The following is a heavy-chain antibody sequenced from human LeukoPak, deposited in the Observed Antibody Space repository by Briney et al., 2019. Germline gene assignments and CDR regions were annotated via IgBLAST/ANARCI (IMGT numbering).Heavy chain of an antibody. CDR3: ARGFRVEMATIAY. CDR1: GFTFSSYS. D-gene: IGHD5-24*01. J-gene: IGHJ4*02. Sequence: PGGSLRLLCAASGFTFSSYSMNWVPQAPGKGLEWVSSISSSSSYIYYADSVKGRFTISRDNAKNSLYLQMNSLRAEDTAVYYCARGFRVEMATIAYWGQGTLVTVSS. CDR2: ISSSSSYI. V-gene: IGHV3-21*01.